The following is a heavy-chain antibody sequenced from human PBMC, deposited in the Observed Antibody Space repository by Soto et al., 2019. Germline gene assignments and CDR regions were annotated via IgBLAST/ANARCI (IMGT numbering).Heavy chain of an antibody. V-gene: IGHV3-64D*08. Sequence: GGSLRLSCSASGFTFSSYAMHWVRRAPGKGLEYVSGINNNGGSTHYADSVKGRFTISRDNAKNALYLQMSSLGGEDTAVYYCIKDQSRRFGYSSSVDVWGQGTAVTVSS. CDR3: IKDQSRRFGYSSSVDV. CDR2: INNNGGST. J-gene: IGHJ6*02. CDR1: GFTFSSYA. D-gene: IGHD6-13*01.